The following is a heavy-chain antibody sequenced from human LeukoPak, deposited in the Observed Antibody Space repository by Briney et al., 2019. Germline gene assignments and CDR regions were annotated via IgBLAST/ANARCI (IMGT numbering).Heavy chain of an antibody. CDR1: GFTFSSYA. CDR3: ARDRAERITMVRGVKLHGMDV. Sequence: GGSLRLSCAASGFTFSSYAMHWVRQAPGKGLEWVAVISYDGSNKYYADSVKGRFTISRDNSKNTLYLQMNSLRAEDTAVYYCARDRAERITMVRGVKLHGMDVWGQGTTVTVSS. V-gene: IGHV3-30*04. CDR2: ISYDGSNK. J-gene: IGHJ6*02. D-gene: IGHD3-10*01.